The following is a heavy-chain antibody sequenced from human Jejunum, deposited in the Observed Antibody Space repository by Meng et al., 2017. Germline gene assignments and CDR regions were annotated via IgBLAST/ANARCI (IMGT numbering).Heavy chain of an antibody. J-gene: IGHJ3*01. Sequence: EGQLGGLWGGLVKPGGSLRLSCAAPGFTFSSAWMSWVRQAPGKGLEWIGHIKSKADGGTTDYAAPVKDRFTISRDDSRTTVYLQMNSLKTEDTAVYYCTDGRLLWGQGTMVTVSS. D-gene: IGHD4-17*01. V-gene: IGHV3-15*01. CDR1: GFTFSSAW. CDR3: TDGRLL. CDR2: IKSKADGGTT.